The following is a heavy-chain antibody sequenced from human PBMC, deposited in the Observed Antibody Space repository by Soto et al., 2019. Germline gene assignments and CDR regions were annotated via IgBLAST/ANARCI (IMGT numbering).Heavy chain of an antibody. V-gene: IGHV4-4*02. CDR3: AREGFDHRTDY. J-gene: IGHJ4*02. CDR1: GGSISSPNW. Sequence: QVQLQESGPGLVKPSETLSLTCAVSGGSISSPNWWSWYRQPPGKGLEWIGEMYPSGSSNRNPSLNSRVTISLDTSKNHFSLKQTSLTAADTAMYYCAREGFDHRTDYWGQGIPVTVSS. CDR2: MYPSGSS.